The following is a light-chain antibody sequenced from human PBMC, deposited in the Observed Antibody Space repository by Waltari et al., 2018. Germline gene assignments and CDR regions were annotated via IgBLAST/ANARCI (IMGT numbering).Light chain of an antibody. CDR1: RSYVGGYHY. J-gene: IGLJ2*01. V-gene: IGLV2-8*01. CDR2: EVS. Sequence: QSALTQPPSASGSPGQSVTLSCTVTRSYVGGYHYVSWYQQHPGKAPKPMIYEVSKRPSGVPDRFSGSKSGNTASLTVSGLQAEDEADYYCSSAAGSNNLVFGGGTKLTVL. CDR3: SSAAGSNNLV.